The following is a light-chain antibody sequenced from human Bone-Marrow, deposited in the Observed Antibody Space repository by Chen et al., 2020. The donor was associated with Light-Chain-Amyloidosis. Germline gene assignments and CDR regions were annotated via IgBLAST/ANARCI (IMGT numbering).Light chain of an antibody. J-gene: IGLJ3*02. CDR3: QVWDRSSDRPV. CDR1: NIGSTS. V-gene: IGLV3-21*02. Sequence: SYVLTQPSSVSVAPGQTATIACGGNNIGSTSVHGYQQTPGQAPLLVVYVDSDRPSGIPERWAGSNAGNTATLTISRVEAGDEADYYCQVWDRSSDRPVFGGGTKLTVL. CDR2: VDS.